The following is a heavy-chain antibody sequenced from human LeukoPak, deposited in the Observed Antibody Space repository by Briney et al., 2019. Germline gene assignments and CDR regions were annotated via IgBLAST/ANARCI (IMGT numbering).Heavy chain of an antibody. CDR1: GFTFSKYW. J-gene: IGHJ4*02. CDR2: INTDGTVT. D-gene: IGHD6-19*01. CDR3: ATKQWLAPPPDS. Sequence: GGSLRLSCAASGFTFSKYWMLWVRQAPGKGLESVSRINTDGTVTTYADSVKGRFTVSRDNADNTMFLQMNSVRDEDKAVYYCATKQWLAPPPDSWGQGTPVTVSS. V-gene: IGHV3-74*01.